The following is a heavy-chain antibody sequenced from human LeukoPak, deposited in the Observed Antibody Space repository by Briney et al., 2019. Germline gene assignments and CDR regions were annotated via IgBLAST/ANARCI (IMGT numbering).Heavy chain of an antibody. D-gene: IGHD6-19*01. CDR2: IYYSGST. J-gene: IGHJ4*02. CDR3: ARVVGSGWYYFDY. Sequence: SETLSLTCTVSGGSISSYHWSWIRQPPGKGLEWIGYIYYSGSTNYNPSLKSRVTISVDTSKNQFSLKLSSVTAADTVVYYCARVVGSGWYYFDYWGQGTLVTVSS. V-gene: IGHV4-59*01. CDR1: GGSISSYH.